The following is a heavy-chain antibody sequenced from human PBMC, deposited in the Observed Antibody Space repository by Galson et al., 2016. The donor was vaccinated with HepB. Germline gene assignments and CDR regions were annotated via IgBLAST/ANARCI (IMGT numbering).Heavy chain of an antibody. J-gene: IGHJ5*02. CDR1: GGSISSGDSY. Sequence: SETLSLTCTVSGGSISSGDSYWGWIRQPPGKGLEWIGSIYYTGTTYFNPSLRSRVTISVDTSKSQFSLKLTSVSAVDTAVYYCARRVSTLTQNWFDPWGQGTLVTVSS. CDR2: IYYTGTT. V-gene: IGHV4-39*01. D-gene: IGHD4-11*01. CDR3: ARRVSTLTQNWFDP.